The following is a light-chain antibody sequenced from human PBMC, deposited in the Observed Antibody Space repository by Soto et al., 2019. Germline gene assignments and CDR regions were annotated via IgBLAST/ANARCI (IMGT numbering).Light chain of an antibody. CDR1: SSNIGAGYD. V-gene: IGLV1-40*01. CDR2: LNN. J-gene: IGLJ3*02. CDR3: QSFDSSLSGRRG. Sequence: QSVLTQPPSVSGAPGQRVTISCTGSSSNIGAGYDVHWYQQLPGTAPKLLIYLNNNRPSGVPDRFSGSKSGTSASLAITGLQAEDEADYYCQSFDSSLSGRRGFGGGTKLTVL.